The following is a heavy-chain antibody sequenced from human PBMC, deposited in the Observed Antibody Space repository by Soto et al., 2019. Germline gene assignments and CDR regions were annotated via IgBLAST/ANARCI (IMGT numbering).Heavy chain of an antibody. D-gene: IGHD2-21*02. J-gene: IGHJ4*02. Sequence: GGSLRLSCAASGFTFSSYWMSWVRQAPGKGLEWVANIKQDGSEKYYVDSVKGRFTISRDNAKNSLYLQMNSLRAEDTAVYYCAREGGDIVVVTASPPDYFDYWGQGTLVTVSS. V-gene: IGHV3-7*01. CDR1: GFTFSSYW. CDR3: AREGGDIVVVTASPPDYFDY. CDR2: IKQDGSEK.